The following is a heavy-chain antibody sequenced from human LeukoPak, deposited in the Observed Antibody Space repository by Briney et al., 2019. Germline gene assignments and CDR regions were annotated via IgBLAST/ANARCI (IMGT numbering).Heavy chain of an antibody. D-gene: IGHD1-26*01. Sequence: SGGSLRLSCAASGFTFSDYYMSWIRQAPGKGLEWISYISSSGDTIDYADSVKGRCTISRDNAKNSLYLQMNSLRAEDTAVYYCAREMMGVTFDSWGQGTPVTVSS. J-gene: IGHJ4*02. CDR1: GFTFSDYY. CDR3: AREMMGVTFDS. CDR2: ISSSGDTI. V-gene: IGHV3-11*01.